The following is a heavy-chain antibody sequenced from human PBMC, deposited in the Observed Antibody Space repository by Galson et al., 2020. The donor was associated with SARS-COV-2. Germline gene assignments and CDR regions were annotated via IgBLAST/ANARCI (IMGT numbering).Heavy chain of an antibody. CDR2: IDWDDDK. J-gene: IGHJ4*02. CDR3: ARSYYDILTGYYWTFDY. CDR1: GFSLSTSGMR. V-gene: IGHV2-70*04. D-gene: IGHD3-9*01. Sequence: SGPTLVKPTQTLTLTCTFSGFSLSTSGMRVSWIRQPPGKALEWLARIDWDDDKFYSTSLKTRLTISKDTSKNQVVLTMTNMDPVDTATYYCARSYYDILTGYYWTFDYWGQGTPVTVSS.